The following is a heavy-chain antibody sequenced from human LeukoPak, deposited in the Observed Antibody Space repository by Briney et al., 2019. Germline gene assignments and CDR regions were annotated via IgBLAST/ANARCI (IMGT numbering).Heavy chain of an antibody. CDR3: ARGVIAAGGNDFDY. D-gene: IGHD6-13*01. Sequence: PSETLSLTCTVSGGSISSSSYYWGWIRQPPGKGLEWIGSIYYSGSTYYNPSLKSRVTISVDTSKNQFSLKLSSVTAADTAVYYCARGVIAAGGNDFDYWGQGTLVTVSS. CDR2: IYYSGST. CDR1: GGSISSSSYY. V-gene: IGHV4-39*01. J-gene: IGHJ4*02.